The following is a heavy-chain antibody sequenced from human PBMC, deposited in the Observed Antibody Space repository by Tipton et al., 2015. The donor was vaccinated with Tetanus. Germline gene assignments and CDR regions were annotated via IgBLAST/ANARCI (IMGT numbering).Heavy chain of an antibody. V-gene: IGHV1-18*01. Sequence: QVQLVQSGAEVKKPGASVKVSCKASGYTFTHYGVNWVRQAPGQGLEWMGWISPFNENVNYAEKFQGRLTMTTDRSTAPVYMDLRSLRSDDTAVYYCARGRGLGPHEYFEHWGQGTLVTVSS. J-gene: IGHJ5*02. D-gene: IGHD3/OR15-3a*01. CDR1: GYTFTHYG. CDR2: ISPFNENV. CDR3: ARGRGLGPHEYFEH.